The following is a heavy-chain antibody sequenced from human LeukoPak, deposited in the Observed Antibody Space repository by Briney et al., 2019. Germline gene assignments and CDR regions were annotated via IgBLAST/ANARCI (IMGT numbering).Heavy chain of an antibody. CDR1: GGSISSYY. J-gene: IGHJ4*02. CDR2: IYYSGST. CDR3: ARDMTTVTRSFDY. V-gene: IGHV4-59*12. Sequence: SETLSLTCTVSGGSISSYYWSWIRQPPGKGLEWIGYIYYSGSTNYNPSLKSRVTISVDTSKNQFSLRLSSVTAADTAVYYCARDMTTVTRSFDYWGQGTLVTVSS. D-gene: IGHD4-17*01.